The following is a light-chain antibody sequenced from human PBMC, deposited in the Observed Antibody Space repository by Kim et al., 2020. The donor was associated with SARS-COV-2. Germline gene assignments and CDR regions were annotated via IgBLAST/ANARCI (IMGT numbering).Light chain of an antibody. CDR2: DKN. V-gene: IGLV3-19*01. Sequence: ALGQTVRITCQGDSLRSYYASWYQQKPGQAPLLVIYDKNNRPSGIPDRFSGSSSGNTASLTITGAQAEDEADYYCNSRESGVNHVVFGGGTQLTV. CDR1: SLRSYY. CDR3: NSRESGVNHVV. J-gene: IGLJ3*02.